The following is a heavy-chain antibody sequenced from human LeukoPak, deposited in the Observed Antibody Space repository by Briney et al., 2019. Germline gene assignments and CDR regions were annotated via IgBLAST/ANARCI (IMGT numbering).Heavy chain of an antibody. D-gene: IGHD2-21*01. CDR1: GYTFTSYD. V-gene: IGHV1-18*01. Sequence: ASVKVSRKASGYTFTSYDINWVRQAPGQGLEWMGWVGGYNGNTNNAQKFEGRVAMTTDTSSSTAYMELRSLRSDDTAIYYCSRGDWFDPWGQGTLVTVSS. CDR2: VGGYNGNT. CDR3: SRGDWFDP. J-gene: IGHJ5*02.